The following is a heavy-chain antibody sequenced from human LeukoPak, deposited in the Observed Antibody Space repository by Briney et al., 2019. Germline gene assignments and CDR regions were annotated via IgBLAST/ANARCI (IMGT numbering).Heavy chain of an antibody. CDR2: VNPDTGNT. J-gene: IGHJ3*02. D-gene: IGHD3/OR15-3a*01. V-gene: IGHV1-8*03. CDR1: GYTFTSYD. Sequence: ASVKVSCKASGYTFTSYDINWVRQATGQGPEWMGWVNPDTGNTGFAQKFQGRVTITQNNSVMTVYMELSSLTSEDTAVYYCARRGLVAGIYDLVYGFDIWGQGTMVTVSS. CDR3: ARRGLVAGIYDLVYGFDI.